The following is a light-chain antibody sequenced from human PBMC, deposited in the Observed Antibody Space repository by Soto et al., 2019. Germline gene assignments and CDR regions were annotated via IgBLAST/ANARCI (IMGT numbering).Light chain of an antibody. CDR2: GAS. CDR3: QQYGSSGYT. J-gene: IGKJ2*01. CDR1: QSVSSSY. V-gene: IGKV3-20*01. Sequence: EIVLTQSPGTLSLSPGERATLSCRASQSVSSSYLALYQQKPGQAPRLLIYGASSRATGIPDRFSGSGSGIYFNLTISRLEPEDFAVYYCQQYGSSGYTFGQGTKREIK.